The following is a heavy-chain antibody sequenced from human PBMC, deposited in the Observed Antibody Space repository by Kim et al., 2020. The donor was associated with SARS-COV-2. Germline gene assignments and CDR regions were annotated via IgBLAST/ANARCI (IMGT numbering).Heavy chain of an antibody. CDR3: ARESSRRADY. V-gene: IGHV3-23*01. D-gene: IGHD2-2*01. J-gene: IGHJ4*02. CDR2: ST. Sequence: STFYADSVKGRFTSTRDNSKNTLFLQLSSLRAEDTALYYCARESSRRADYWGQGTLVTVSS.